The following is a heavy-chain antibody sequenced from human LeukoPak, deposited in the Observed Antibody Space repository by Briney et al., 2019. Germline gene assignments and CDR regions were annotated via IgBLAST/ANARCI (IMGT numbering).Heavy chain of an antibody. D-gene: IGHD3-9*01. CDR1: GFTFSSYA. CDR2: ISGSGGST. V-gene: IGHV3-23*01. CDR3: AKAAVLTGYYPDAFDI. J-gene: IGHJ3*02. Sequence: GGSLRLSCAASGFTFSSYAMSWVRQAPGKGLEWVSAISGSGGSTYYADSVKGRFTISRDNSKNTLYLQMNSLRAEDTAVYYCAKAAVLTGYYPDAFDIWGQGTMVTVSS.